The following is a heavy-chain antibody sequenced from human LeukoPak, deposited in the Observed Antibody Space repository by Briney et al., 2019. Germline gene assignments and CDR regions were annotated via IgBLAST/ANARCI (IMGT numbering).Heavy chain of an antibody. CDR1: GGTFSSYA. CDR3: ARDGYSSSSFTPFDY. J-gene: IGHJ4*02. V-gene: IGHV1-69*13. D-gene: IGHD6-6*01. CDR2: IIPIFGTA. Sequence: GASVKVSCKASGGTFSSYAISWVRQAPGQGLEWMGGIIPIFGTANYAQKFQGRVTITADESTSTAYIELSSLRSEDTAVYYCARDGYSSSSFTPFDYWGQGTLVTVSS.